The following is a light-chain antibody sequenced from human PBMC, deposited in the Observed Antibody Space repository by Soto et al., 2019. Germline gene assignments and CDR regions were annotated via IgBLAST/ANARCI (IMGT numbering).Light chain of an antibody. CDR1: SSDVGGYNY. Sequence: QSALTQPASVSGSPGQSITISCTGTSSDVGGYNYVAWYQQHPGKAPKLMIYEVSNRPSGVSNRFSGSKSGNTASLTISGLQAEDEADYYCRSYTSSSTPWVFGGGTKLPVL. CDR3: RSYTSSSTPWV. CDR2: EVS. J-gene: IGLJ3*02. V-gene: IGLV2-14*01.